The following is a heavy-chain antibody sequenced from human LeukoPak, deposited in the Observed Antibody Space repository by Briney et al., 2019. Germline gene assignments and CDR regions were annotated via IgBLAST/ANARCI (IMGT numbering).Heavy chain of an antibody. CDR3: ARSLLYDSPDV. CDR2: ISSSSYI. V-gene: IGHV3-21*01. J-gene: IGHJ6*04. Sequence: PGGSLRLSCAASGFTFSSYSMNWVRQAPGKGLEWVSSISSSSYIYYADSVKGRFTISRDNAKNLLYLQMNSLRAEDTAVYYCARSLLYDSPDVWGKGTTVTVSS. D-gene: IGHD3-3*01. CDR1: GFTFSSYS.